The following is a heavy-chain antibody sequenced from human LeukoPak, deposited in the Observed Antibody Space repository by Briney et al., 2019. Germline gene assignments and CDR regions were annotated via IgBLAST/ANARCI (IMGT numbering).Heavy chain of an antibody. CDR1: GGSISSYY. V-gene: IGHV4-59*01. D-gene: IGHD6-19*01. J-gene: IGHJ2*01. CDR3: ARDKVAGTNWYFDL. Sequence: PSETLSLTCTVSGGSISSYYWSWIRQPPGKGLGWIGYIYYSGSTNYNPSLKSRVTISVDTSKNQFSLKLSSVTAADTAVYYCARDKVAGTNWYFDLWGRGTLVTVSS. CDR2: IYYSGST.